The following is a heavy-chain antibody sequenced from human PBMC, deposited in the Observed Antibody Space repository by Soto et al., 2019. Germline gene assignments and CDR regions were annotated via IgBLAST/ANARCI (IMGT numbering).Heavy chain of an antibody. D-gene: IGHD1-26*01. V-gene: IGHV4-31*03. J-gene: IGHJ4*02. CDR1: GGSIYTGGFY. Sequence: SETLSLTCTVSGGSIYTGGFYWSWIRQLPGKGLEWLGYIYYTGSTQYTPSLKSRLSISTDTSDNQFSLRLNSVTASDTAVYYCATSLVTSRARVDYWGQGTPVTVSS. CDR2: IYYTGST. CDR3: ATSLVTSRARVDY.